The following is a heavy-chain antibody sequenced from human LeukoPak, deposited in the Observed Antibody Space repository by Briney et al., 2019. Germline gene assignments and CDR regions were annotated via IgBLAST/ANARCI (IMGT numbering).Heavy chain of an antibody. CDR3: ARTHSSWYLVYYYYGMDV. CDR1: GFTFDDYT. D-gene: IGHD6-13*01. V-gene: IGHV3-43*01. J-gene: IGHJ6*02. Sequence: PGGSLRLSCAASGFTFDDYTMHWVRQAPGKGLEWVSLISWDGGSTYYADSVKGRFTISRDNSKNTLYLQMNSLRAEDTAVYYCARTHSSWYLVYYYYGMDVWGQGTTVTVSS. CDR2: ISWDGGST.